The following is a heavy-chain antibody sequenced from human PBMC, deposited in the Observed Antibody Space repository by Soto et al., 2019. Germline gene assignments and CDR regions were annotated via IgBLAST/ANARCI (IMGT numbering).Heavy chain of an antibody. Sequence: EVQLVESGGGLVQPGGSLRLSCAASGFTLSDHYMDWVRQAPGKGLEWVGRTRNKANSYTTEYAASVKGRFTISRDDSKNSLYLQMNSLKMEDTAVYYCARSGRDSSTWVDVAFDFWGQGTLVTVSS. CDR1: GFTLSDHY. V-gene: IGHV3-72*01. CDR2: TRNKANSYTT. J-gene: IGHJ3*01. D-gene: IGHD6-13*01. CDR3: ARSGRDSSTWVDVAFDF.